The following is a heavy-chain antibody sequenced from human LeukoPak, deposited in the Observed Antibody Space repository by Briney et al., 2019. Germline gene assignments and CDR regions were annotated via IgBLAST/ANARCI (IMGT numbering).Heavy chain of an antibody. J-gene: IGHJ4*02. CDR1: GGTYSSYA. CDR3: ARGISGYRSSPLDY. D-gene: IGHD6-13*01. V-gene: IGHV1-69*01. CDR2: IIPIFGTA. Sequence: SVKVSCQASGGTYSSYAISWVRQAPGQGLEWMGGIIPIFGTANYAQKFQGRVTITADESTSTAYMELSSLRSEDTAVYYCARGISGYRSSPLDYWGQGTLATVSS.